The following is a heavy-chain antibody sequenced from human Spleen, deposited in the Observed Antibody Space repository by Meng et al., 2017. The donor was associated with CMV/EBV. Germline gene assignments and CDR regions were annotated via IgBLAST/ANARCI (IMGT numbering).Heavy chain of an antibody. CDR1: GGSFSGYY. V-gene: IGHV4-34*01. Sequence: SETLSLTCAVYGGSFSGYYWNWIRQSPGKGLEWIGEINHSGSTNYNPSLKSRLTISVDTSRNQLSLKLSSVTAADTAVYYCARSIAAVAFDLWGQGTLVTVSS. CDR2: INHSGST. D-gene: IGHD2-15*01. J-gene: IGHJ4*02. CDR3: ARSIAAVAFDL.